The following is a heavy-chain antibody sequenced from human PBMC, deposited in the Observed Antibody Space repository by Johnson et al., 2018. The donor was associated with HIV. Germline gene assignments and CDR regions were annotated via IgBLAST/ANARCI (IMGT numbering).Heavy chain of an antibody. CDR3: ARAGYSNYDRAFDI. CDR1: GFTFSNAW. J-gene: IGHJ3*02. CDR2: IKQGGSEK. Sequence: VQLVESGGGLVKPGGSLRLSCAASGFTFSNAWMSWVRQAPGKGLEWVANIKQGGSEKFYVDSVKGRFSISRDNAKNSLYLQMNSLRAEDTALYYCARAGYSNYDRAFDIWGQGTMVTVSS. V-gene: IGHV3-7*01. D-gene: IGHD4-11*01.